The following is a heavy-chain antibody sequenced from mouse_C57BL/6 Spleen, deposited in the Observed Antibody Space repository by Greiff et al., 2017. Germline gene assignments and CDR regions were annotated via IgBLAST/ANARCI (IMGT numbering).Heavy chain of an antibody. Sequence: QVQLQQPGAELVKPGASVKLSCKASGYTFTSYWMQWVKQRPGQGLEWIGEIDPSDSYTNYNQKFKGKATLTVDTSSSTAYMQLSSLTSEDSAVYYCAREDYYGSRERGFAYWGQGTLVTVSA. CDR2: IDPSDSYT. CDR3: AREDYYGSRERGFAY. V-gene: IGHV1-50*01. CDR1: GYTFTSYW. D-gene: IGHD1-1*01. J-gene: IGHJ3*01.